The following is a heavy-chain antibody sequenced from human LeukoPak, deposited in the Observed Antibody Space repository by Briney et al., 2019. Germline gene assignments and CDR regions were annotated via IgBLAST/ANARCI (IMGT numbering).Heavy chain of an antibody. CDR2: ISGSGGST. D-gene: IGHD3-3*01. V-gene: IGHV3-23*01. CDR1: GFTFSSYA. J-gene: IGHJ6*02. CDR3: AATYYDFWDPYYYYGMDV. Sequence: GGSLRLSCAASGFTFSSYAMSWVRQAPGKGQEWVSAISGSGGSTYYADSVKGRFTISRENSKNTLYLQMNSLRAEDTAVYYCAATYYDFWDPYYYYGMDVWGQGTTVTVSS.